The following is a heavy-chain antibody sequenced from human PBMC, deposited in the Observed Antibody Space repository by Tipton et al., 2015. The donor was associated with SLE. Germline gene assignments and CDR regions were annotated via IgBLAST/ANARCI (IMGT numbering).Heavy chain of an antibody. V-gene: IGHV4-34*01. D-gene: IGHD3-9*01. CDR3: ARDDWGNYYGMDV. CDR2: INYSGST. CDR1: GGSFSGYH. J-gene: IGHJ6*02. Sequence: TLSLTCTIYGGSFSGYHWSWIRQPPGKGLEWIGEINYSGSTNYNPSLKSRVTISIGTSKNQLSLELSSVTAADTAVYYCARDDWGNYYGMDVWGQGTTVTVSS.